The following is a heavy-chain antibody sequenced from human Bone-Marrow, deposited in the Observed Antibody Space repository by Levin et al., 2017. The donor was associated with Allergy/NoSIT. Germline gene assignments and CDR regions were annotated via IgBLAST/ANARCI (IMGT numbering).Heavy chain of an antibody. D-gene: IGHD4-23*01. V-gene: IGHV1-69*06. CDR1: GGTFSSSA. Sequence: ASVKVSCKASGGTFSSSAISWVRQAPGQGLEWLGGIIPLFNTVNYAQKLQGRVTITADKSTGTAYMELNSLRYEDTAVYYCARDAGWELITWFDPWGQGTLVTVSS. J-gene: IGHJ5*02. CDR3: ARDAGWELITWFDP. CDR2: IIPLFNTV.